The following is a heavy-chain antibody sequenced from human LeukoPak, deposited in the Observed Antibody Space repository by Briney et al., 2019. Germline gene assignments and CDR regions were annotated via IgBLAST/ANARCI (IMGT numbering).Heavy chain of an antibody. J-gene: IGHJ6*03. CDR2: ISGSGGST. V-gene: IGHV3-23*01. CDR3: ASTYGSNYYYCYMDV. D-gene: IGHD3-10*01. Sequence: QSGGTLRLSCAASGFTFSSYAMSWVRQAPGKGLEWVSAISGSGGSTYYADSVKGRFTISRDNSKNTLYLQMNSLRAEDTAVYYCASTYGSNYYYCYMDVWGKGTTVTVSS. CDR1: GFTFSSYA.